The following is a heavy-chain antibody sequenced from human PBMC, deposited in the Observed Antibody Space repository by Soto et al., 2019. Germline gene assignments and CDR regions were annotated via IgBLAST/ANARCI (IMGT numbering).Heavy chain of an antibody. CDR2: ISSGSSTI. J-gene: IGHJ4*02. V-gene: IGHV3-48*02. CDR3: ARELDSSSSALGY. Sequence: GESLKISCAASGFTFSSYSMNWVRQAPGKGLEWVSYISSGSSTIYYADSVKGRFTISRDNAKNSLYLQMNSLRDEDTAVYYCARELDSSSSALGYWGLGTPVTVSS. D-gene: IGHD6-6*01. CDR1: GFTFSSYS.